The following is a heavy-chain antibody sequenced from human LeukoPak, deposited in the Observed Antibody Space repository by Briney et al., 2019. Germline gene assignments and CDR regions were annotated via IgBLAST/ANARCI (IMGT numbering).Heavy chain of an antibody. J-gene: IGHJ4*02. CDR2: ISSSGGST. CDR3: VKDNPLDY. CDR1: GFTFSNFG. V-gene: IGHV3-NL1*01. Sequence: PGGSLRLSCAAPGFTFSNFGMHWVRQTPGKGLEWVSGISSSGGSTYYADSVKGRFTISRDNSKNTLFLQMNSLRPEDTAVYYCVKDNPLDYWGQGTLVIVSS. D-gene: IGHD1-14*01.